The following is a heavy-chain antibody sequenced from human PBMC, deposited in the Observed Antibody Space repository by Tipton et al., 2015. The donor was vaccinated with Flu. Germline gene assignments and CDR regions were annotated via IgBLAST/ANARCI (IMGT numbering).Heavy chain of an antibody. CDR3: ARPLYSSGWYSIDY. V-gene: IGHV3-66*02. Sequence: SGFTVSSNYMSWVRQAPGKGLEWVSVIYSGGSTYYADSVKGRFTISRDNSKNTLYLQMNSLRPEDTAVYYCARPLYSSGWYSIDYWGQGTLVTVSS. D-gene: IGHD6-19*01. CDR2: IYSGGST. J-gene: IGHJ4*02. CDR1: GFTVSSNY.